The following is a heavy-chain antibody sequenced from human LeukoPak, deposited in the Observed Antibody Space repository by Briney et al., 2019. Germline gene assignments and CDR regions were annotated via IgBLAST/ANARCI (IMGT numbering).Heavy chain of an antibody. CDR3: ARDGEVASSYGYYYYYMDV. D-gene: IGHD5-18*01. CDR1: GYTFTTYY. Sequence: ASVKVSCKASGYTFTTYYMHWVRQAPGQGPEWMGIITPSGGSTSYAQKFQGRVTMTRDTSTSTVYMELSSLRSEDTAAYYCARDGEVASSYGYYYYYMDVWGKGTTVTVYS. J-gene: IGHJ6*03. CDR2: ITPSGGST. V-gene: IGHV1-46*01.